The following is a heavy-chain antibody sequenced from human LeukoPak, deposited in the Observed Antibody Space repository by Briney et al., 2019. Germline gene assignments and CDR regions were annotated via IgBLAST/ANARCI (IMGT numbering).Heavy chain of an antibody. Sequence: SETLSLTCTVSGDSVSSGRNYWSWIRQPAGKEPEWIGRIYTSGSTNYNPSLKSRVTMSVDTSKNQFSLKLSSVTAADTAVYYCARDPKAAGNAFDIWGQGTMVTVSS. J-gene: IGHJ3*02. CDR2: IYTSGST. CDR1: GDSVSSGRNY. CDR3: ARDPKAAGNAFDI. V-gene: IGHV4-61*02. D-gene: IGHD2-15*01.